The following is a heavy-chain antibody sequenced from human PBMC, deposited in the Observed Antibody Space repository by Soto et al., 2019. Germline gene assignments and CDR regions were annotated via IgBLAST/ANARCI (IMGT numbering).Heavy chain of an antibody. CDR2: ISGSGGST. Sequence: PGGSLRLSCAASGFTFSSYAMSWVRQAPGKGLEWVSAISGSGGSTYYADSVKGRFTISRDNSKNTLYLQMNSLRAEDTAVYYCAKDNMGLRSLYGMDVWGQGTTVTVSS. CDR3: AKDNMGLRSLYGMDV. CDR1: GFTFSSYA. D-gene: IGHD5-12*01. J-gene: IGHJ6*02. V-gene: IGHV3-23*01.